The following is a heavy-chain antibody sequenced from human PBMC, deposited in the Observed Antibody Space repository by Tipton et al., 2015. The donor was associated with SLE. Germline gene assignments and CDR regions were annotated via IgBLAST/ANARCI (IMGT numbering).Heavy chain of an antibody. CDR2: IRSNAYGGTT. CDR3: GRGASTGWEKGVMDY. CDR1: DFAFVDYA. V-gene: IGHV3-49*03. Sequence: SLRLSCTASDFAFVDYAMTWFRQAPGKGLEWVGFIRSNAYGGTTEYAESVKGRFTISRDDSKNTLYLQINSLRPEDTAVYFCGRGASTGWEKGVMDYWGQGTLVTVSS. D-gene: IGHD2-8*02. J-gene: IGHJ4*02.